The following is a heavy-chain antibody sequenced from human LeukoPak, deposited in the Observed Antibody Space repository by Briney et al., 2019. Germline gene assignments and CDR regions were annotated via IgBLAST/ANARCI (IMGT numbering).Heavy chain of an antibody. Sequence: SETLSLTCTVSGGSISSYYWSWIRQPPGKGLEWIGYIFYSGSTNYNPSLKSRVTISVDTSKNQFSLKLNSVTAADTAVYYCARVDNIAAVDYWGQGTLVTVSS. CDR2: IFYSGST. CDR1: GGSISSYY. CDR3: ARVDNIAAVDY. J-gene: IGHJ4*02. D-gene: IGHD6-13*01. V-gene: IGHV4-59*01.